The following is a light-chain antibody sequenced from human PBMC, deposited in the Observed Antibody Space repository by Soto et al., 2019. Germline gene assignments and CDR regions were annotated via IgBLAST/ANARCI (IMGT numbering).Light chain of an antibody. CDR3: QQSYNLPWT. Sequence: IEMTQAPSSLSASVGDRMTITGRAIQSMSLFLNWYQQKPGKAPKLLIYSASTLQSGVPSRFSGSGSGPDFTLTIASLQPEDSATYYCQQSYNLPWTFGPGTKVDIK. CDR2: SAS. J-gene: IGKJ1*01. V-gene: IGKV1-39*01. CDR1: QSMSLF.